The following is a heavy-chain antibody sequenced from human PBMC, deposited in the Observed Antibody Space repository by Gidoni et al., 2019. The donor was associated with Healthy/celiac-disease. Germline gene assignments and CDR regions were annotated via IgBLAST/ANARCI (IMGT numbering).Heavy chain of an antibody. V-gene: IGHV4-38-2*02. Sequence: SGYSIRSGYYWGWIRQPPGKGLEWIGSIYHSGSTYYNPSLKSRVTISVDTSKNQFSLKLSSVTAADTAVYYCARDYGDYAFDPWGQGTLVTVSS. CDR1: GYSIRSGYY. CDR2: IYHSGST. CDR3: ARDYGDYAFDP. D-gene: IGHD4-17*01. J-gene: IGHJ5*02.